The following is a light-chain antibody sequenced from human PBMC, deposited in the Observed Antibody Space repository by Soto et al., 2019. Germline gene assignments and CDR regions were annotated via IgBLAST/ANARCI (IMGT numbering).Light chain of an antibody. V-gene: IGKV3-20*01. CDR3: QQYGSTPPIT. Sequence: IVLTQSPGTLSLSPGDRATLSCRASQNVSSIYLAWYQQRPGPAPRLLIYGASGRATGIPDRFIGSGSCTDFSLTISGLEHEDFSVYYCQQYGSTPPITFGQGTRLEIK. CDR1: QNVSSIY. CDR2: GAS. J-gene: IGKJ5*01.